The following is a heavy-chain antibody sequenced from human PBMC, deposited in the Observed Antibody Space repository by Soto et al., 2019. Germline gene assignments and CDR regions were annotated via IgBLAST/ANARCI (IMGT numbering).Heavy chain of an antibody. CDR1: GGTFRTYT. V-gene: IGHV1-69*02. CDR3: TLGSWSAETFDI. Sequence: QVQLVQSGAEVKKPGSSVKVSCKASGGTFRTYTIIWVRQAPGQGLEWRGRILPMLDITNSAQRFQGRVTITADKSTSTAYLELSSLRSEDTAVYYCTLGSWSAETFDIWGRGTMVTVSS. CDR2: ILPMLDIT. D-gene: IGHD6-13*01. J-gene: IGHJ3*02.